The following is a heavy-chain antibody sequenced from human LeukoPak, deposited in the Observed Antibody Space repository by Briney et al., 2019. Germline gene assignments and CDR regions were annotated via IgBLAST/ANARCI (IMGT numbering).Heavy chain of an antibody. V-gene: IGHV3-30*02. CDR3: AREGYSPRDGYNFIFDY. J-gene: IGHJ4*02. CDR2: IQYDRSNK. D-gene: IGHD5-24*01. CDR1: AFTFSSYG. Sequence: GGSLRLSCAASAFTFSSYGMHWVRQAPGKGLEWVAYIQYDRSNKQYAHSVNGRFTISRDNANNSLYLQMNSLRAEDTAVYYCAREGYSPRDGYNFIFDYGGQGPLVTVSA.